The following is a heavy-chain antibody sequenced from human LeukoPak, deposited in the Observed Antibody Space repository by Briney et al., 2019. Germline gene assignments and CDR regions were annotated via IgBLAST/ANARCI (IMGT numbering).Heavy chain of an antibody. Sequence: GGSLRLSCAASGFTFSSYGMHWVRQAPGKGLEWVAFIRYDGSNKYYADSVKGRFTISRDNSKNTLYLQMNSLRAEDTAVYYCAKEGVTIFGVVTHFDYRGQGTLVTVSS. CDR1: GFTFSSYG. J-gene: IGHJ4*02. D-gene: IGHD3-3*01. CDR3: AKEGVTIFGVVTHFDY. CDR2: IRYDGSNK. V-gene: IGHV3-30*02.